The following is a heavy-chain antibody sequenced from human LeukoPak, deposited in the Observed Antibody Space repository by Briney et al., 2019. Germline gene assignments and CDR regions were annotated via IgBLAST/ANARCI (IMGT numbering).Heavy chain of an antibody. CDR2: INHSGST. D-gene: IGHD3/OR15-3a*01. CDR3: ARWTRAPRQTPSAYYYYMDV. J-gene: IGHJ6*03. Sequence: SETLSLTCAVYGGSFSGYYWSWNRQPPGKGLEWIGEINHSGSTNYNPSLKSRVTISVDTSKNQFSLKLSSVTAADTAVYYCARWTRAPRQTPSAYYYYMDVWGKGTTVTVSS. CDR1: GGSFSGYY. V-gene: IGHV4-34*01.